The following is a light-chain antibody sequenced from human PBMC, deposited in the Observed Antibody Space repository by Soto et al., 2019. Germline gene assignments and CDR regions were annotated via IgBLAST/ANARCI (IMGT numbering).Light chain of an antibody. Sequence: SQSISSWLAWYQQKPGKAPKLLIYKASNLESGVPSRFSGIGSGTEFTLTISSLQPDDFAAYYCQQYNTYRTFGQGTKVDIK. J-gene: IGKJ1*01. CDR2: KAS. CDR3: QQYNTYRT. CDR1: QSISSW. V-gene: IGKV1-5*03.